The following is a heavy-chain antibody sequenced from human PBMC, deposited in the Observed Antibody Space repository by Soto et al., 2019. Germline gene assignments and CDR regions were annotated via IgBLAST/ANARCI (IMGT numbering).Heavy chain of an antibody. D-gene: IGHD3-10*01. CDR3: TRAERFPRSWFDP. V-gene: IGHV5-10-1*01. Sequence: PGESLKISCKGSGYSFTSYWITWVRQLPGKGLEWMGRIDPSDSYTTYNPSLQSRITISLDTSNNQFSLKMTSVTAADTAMYFCTRAERFPRSWFDPWGQGTQVTVSS. CDR2: IDPSDSYT. J-gene: IGHJ5*02. CDR1: GYSFTSYW.